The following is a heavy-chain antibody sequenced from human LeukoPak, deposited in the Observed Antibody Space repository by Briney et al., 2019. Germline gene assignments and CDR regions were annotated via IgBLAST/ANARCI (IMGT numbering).Heavy chain of an antibody. J-gene: IGHJ4*02. CDR3: ARGLWSAHRREYYFDS. Sequence: ASVKVSCKASGYTFTDYAVNWLRQAPGQRLEWMGWINAGNGDTKFSQNYQARVTITRDASASTAYMELSSLTSEDTAVYFCARGLWSAHRREYYFDSWGQGTLVTVSS. CDR1: GYTFTDYA. V-gene: IGHV1-3*01. CDR2: INAGNGDT. D-gene: IGHD3-3*01.